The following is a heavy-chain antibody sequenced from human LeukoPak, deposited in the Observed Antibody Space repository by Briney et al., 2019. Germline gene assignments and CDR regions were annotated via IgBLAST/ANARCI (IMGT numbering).Heavy chain of an antibody. CDR3: AREYSSSSSYFDY. V-gene: IGHV4-59*06. J-gene: IGHJ4*02. CDR1: GGSISSYY. Sequence: PSETLSLTCTVSGGSISSYYWNWIRQHPGKGLEWIGYIYYSGSTYYNPSLKSRVTISVDTSKNQFSLKLSSVTAADTAVYYCAREYSSSSSYFDYWGQGTLVTVSS. CDR2: IYYSGST. D-gene: IGHD6-6*01.